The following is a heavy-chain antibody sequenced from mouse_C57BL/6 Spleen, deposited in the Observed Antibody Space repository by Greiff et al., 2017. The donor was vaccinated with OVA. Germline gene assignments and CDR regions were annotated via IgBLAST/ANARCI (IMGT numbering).Heavy chain of an antibody. CDR1: GYTFTDYY. V-gene: IGHV1-76*01. Sequence: QVQLQQSGAELVRPGASVKLSCKASGYTFTDYYINWVKQRPGQGLEWIARIYPGSGNTYYNEKFKGKATLTAEKSSSTAYMQLSSLTSEDSAVYCCARGDVDYWGQGTTLTVSS. CDR2: IYPGSGNT. J-gene: IGHJ2*01. CDR3: ARGDVDY.